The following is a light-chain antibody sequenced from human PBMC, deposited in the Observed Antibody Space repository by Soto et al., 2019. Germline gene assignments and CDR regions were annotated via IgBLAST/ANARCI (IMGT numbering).Light chain of an antibody. Sequence: ESVLTQSPGTLSLSPGERATLSCRASQSVSSSYLAWYQQKPGQATRLLIYGASSRATGIPDRFSGSGSGTDFTLTLSRLDLEDVAVYYCQQYGSSPQAFGQGTKLEI. CDR2: GAS. CDR3: QQYGSSPQA. CDR1: QSVSSSY. V-gene: IGKV3-20*01. J-gene: IGKJ2*01.